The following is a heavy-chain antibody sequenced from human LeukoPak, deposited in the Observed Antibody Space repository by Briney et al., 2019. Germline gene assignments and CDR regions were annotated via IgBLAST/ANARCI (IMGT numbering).Heavy chain of an antibody. V-gene: IGHV1-69*06. CDR3: ARALLGGYPLDY. CDR1: GGTFSSYA. CDR2: IIPIFGTA. Sequence: SVKVSCKASGGTFSSYAISWVRQAPGQGLEWMGGIIPIFGTANYAQKFQGRVTITADKSTSTAYMELSSLRSEDTAVYYCARALLGGYPLDYWGQGTLVTVSS. D-gene: IGHD3-16*02. J-gene: IGHJ4*02.